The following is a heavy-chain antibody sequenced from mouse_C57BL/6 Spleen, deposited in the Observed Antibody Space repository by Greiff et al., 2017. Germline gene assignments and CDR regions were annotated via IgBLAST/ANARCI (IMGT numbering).Heavy chain of an antibody. D-gene: IGHD4-1*01. V-gene: IGHV1-42*01. CDR1: GYSFTGYY. CDR3: ARGTGKAWFAY. Sequence: EVHLVESGPELVKPGASVKISCKASGYSFTGYYMNWVKQSPEKSLEWIGEINPSTGGTTYNQKFKAKATLTVDKSSSTAYMQLKSLTSEDSAVYYCARGTGKAWFAYWGQGTLVTVSA. CDR2: INPSTGGT. J-gene: IGHJ3*01.